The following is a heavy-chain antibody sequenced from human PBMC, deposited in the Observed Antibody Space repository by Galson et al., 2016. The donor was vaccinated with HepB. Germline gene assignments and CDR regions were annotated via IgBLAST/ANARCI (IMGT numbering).Heavy chain of an antibody. J-gene: IGHJ4*02. D-gene: IGHD5-12*01. CDR2: INPSGDST. CDR3: ARVGEDIVATTAGFEH. V-gene: IGHV1-46*02. CDR1: GYTFNNYY. Sequence: SVKVSCKASGYTFNNYYMHWMRQAPGQGPEWMGIINPSGDSTTYAQKFHGRVTMTRDTSTSTAYMELISLPSEDTAVYYCARVGEDIVATTAGFEHWGQGTLVTVSS.